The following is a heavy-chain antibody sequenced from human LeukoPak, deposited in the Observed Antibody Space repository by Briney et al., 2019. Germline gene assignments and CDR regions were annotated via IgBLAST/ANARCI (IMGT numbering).Heavy chain of an antibody. CDR2: ISGSGYYT. V-gene: IGHV3-23*01. J-gene: IGHJ6*03. D-gene: IGHD3-16*01. CDR1: GSLFTFGNFA. Sequence: GGSLRLSCEASGSLFTFGNFAMSWGRQAPGKGLEWVSGISGSGYYTYYADSVKGRFTISRDNSKNTLYIQMNSLRAEDTAVYYCAKDGSWGDYYFYFYMDVWGKGTTVTVSS. CDR3: AKDGSWGDYYFYFYMDV.